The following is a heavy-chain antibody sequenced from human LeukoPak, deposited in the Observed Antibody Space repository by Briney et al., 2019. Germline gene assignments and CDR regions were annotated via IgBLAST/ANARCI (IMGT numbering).Heavy chain of an antibody. J-gene: IGHJ3*02. CDR1: GGSLSSYY. CDR2: IYYSGST. CDR3: ARAKGDDFWSGYYTGSDAFDI. D-gene: IGHD3-3*01. Sequence: SETLSLTCTVSGGSLSSYYWSWIRQPPGKGLEWIGYIYYSGSTNYNPSLKSRVTISVDTSKNQFSLKLSSVTAADTAVYYCARAKGDDFWSGYYTGSDAFDIWGQGTMVTVSS. V-gene: IGHV4-59*01.